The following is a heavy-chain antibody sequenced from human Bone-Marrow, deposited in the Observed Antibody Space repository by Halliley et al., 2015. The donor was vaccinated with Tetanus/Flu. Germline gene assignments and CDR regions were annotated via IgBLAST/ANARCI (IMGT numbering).Heavy chain of an antibody. CDR1: GFTFIDFA. J-gene: IGHJ4*02. V-gene: IGHV3-23*01. CDR3: AKARGSGSHKEYYFDS. Sequence: SLRLSCAASGFTFIDFALSWVRQAPGKGLHWVSTISGSGRGTSTADSVKGRFTISRDNSKNILYLQMDSLRADDTAIYYCAKARGSGSHKEYYFDSWGQGTLVTVSS. D-gene: IGHD1-26*01. CDR2: ISGSGRGT.